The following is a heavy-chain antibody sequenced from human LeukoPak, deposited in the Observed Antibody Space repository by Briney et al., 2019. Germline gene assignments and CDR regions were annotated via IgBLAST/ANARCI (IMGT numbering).Heavy chain of an antibody. CDR3: ARLPTGDY. J-gene: IGHJ4*02. D-gene: IGHD1-1*01. V-gene: IGHV3-53*01. CDR2: IYSGGSS. CDR1: GFTFSSYS. Sequence: TGGSLRLSCAASGFTFSSYSMNWVRQAPGKGLEWVSVIYSGGSSYYADSVKGRFTISRDNSKNTLYLQMNSLRVEDTAVYYCARLPTGDYWGQGTLVTVSS.